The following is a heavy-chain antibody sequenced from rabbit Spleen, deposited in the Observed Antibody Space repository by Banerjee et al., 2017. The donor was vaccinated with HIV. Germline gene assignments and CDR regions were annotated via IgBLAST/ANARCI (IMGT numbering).Heavy chain of an antibody. Sequence: QEQLVESGGGLVQPEGSLTLTCTASGFSFSSGHWICWVRQAPGKGPEWIACIDTASSGTTYYASWAKGRFTISKTSSTTVTLQMTSLTAADTATYFCARDTRNNGLYDFELWGPGTLVTVS. CDR2: IDTASSGTT. CDR1: GFSFSSGHW. D-gene: IGHD1-1*01. J-gene: IGHJ4*01. CDR3: ARDTRNNGLYDFEL. V-gene: IGHV1S45*01.